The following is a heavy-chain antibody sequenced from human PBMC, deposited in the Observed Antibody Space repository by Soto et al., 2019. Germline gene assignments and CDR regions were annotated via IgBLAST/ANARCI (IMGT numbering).Heavy chain of an antibody. CDR1: GGSISSSSYN. J-gene: IGHJ4*02. CDR3: AGQVRGWDYFDY. D-gene: IGHD6-19*01. Sequence: PSETLSLTCTVSGGSISSSSYNWGWIRQPPGKGLEWIGSIYYSGSTYYNPSLKSRVTISVDTSKNQFSLKLSSVTAADTALYYCAGQVRGWDYFDYWGQGTLVTVSS. CDR2: IYYSGST. V-gene: IGHV4-39*01.